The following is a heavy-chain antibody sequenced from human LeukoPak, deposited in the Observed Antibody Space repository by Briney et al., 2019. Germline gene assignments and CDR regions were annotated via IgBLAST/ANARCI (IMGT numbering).Heavy chain of an antibody. D-gene: IGHD1-7*01. J-gene: IGHJ4*02. CDR3: AKDQFKNSNYSHFDY. CDR1: GFTFSSYA. CDR2: ISGSGGST. Sequence: PGGSLRLSCAASGFTFSSYAMSWVRQAPGKGLEWVSAISGSGGSTYYADSVKGRFTISRDNSKNTLYLQMNSLRAEDTAVYYCAKDQFKNSNYSHFDYWGQGTLVTVSS. V-gene: IGHV3-23*01.